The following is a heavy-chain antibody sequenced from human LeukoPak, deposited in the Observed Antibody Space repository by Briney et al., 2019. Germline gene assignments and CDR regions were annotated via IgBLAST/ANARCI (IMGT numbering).Heavy chain of an antibody. D-gene: IGHD2-2*02. CDR2: IYYSGLT. CDR3: EKYLRDSGTYYFDN. V-gene: IGHV4-59*01. CDR1: GGSISSYY. J-gene: IGHJ4*02. Sequence: SETLSLTCTVSGGSISSYYWSWIRQPPGKGLKWIGYIYYSGLTNYNPSLRSRVTISIDTSRSQFFLKLNSVTAADTAVYYCEKYLRDSGTYYFDNWGQGALVTVSS.